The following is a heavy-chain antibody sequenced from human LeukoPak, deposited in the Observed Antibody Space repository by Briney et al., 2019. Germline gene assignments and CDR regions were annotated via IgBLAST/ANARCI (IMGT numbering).Heavy chain of an antibody. CDR3: ARGAITPAAGGRYYYYYYYMDV. Sequence: EASVKVSCKASGYTFTGYYMHWVRQAPGQGLEWMGWMNPNSGNTGYAQKFQGRVTMTRNTSISTAYMELSSLRSEDTAVYYCARGAITPAAGGRYYYYYYYMDVWGKGTTVTVSS. J-gene: IGHJ6*03. V-gene: IGHV1-8*02. D-gene: IGHD6-13*01. CDR1: GYTFTGYY. CDR2: MNPNSGNT.